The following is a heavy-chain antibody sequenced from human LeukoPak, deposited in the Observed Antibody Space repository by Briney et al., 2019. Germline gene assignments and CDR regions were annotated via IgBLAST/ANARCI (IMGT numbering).Heavy chain of an antibody. Sequence: SETLSLTCTVSGGSISSSSYYWGWIRQPPGKGLEWIGSIYYSGSTYYNPSLKSRVTISVDTSKNQFSLKLSSVTAADTVVYYCAVDYGDYLTYYWGQGTLVTVSS. CDR2: IYYSGST. CDR1: GGSISSSSYY. D-gene: IGHD4-17*01. CDR3: AVDYGDYLTYY. J-gene: IGHJ4*02. V-gene: IGHV4-39*01.